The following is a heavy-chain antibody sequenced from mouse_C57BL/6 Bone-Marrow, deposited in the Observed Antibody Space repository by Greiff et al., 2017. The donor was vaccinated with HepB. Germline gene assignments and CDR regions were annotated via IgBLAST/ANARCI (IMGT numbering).Heavy chain of an antibody. D-gene: IGHD2-3*01. Sequence: DVQLVESGGGLVKPVGSLKLSCAASGFTFSDYGMHWVRQAPEKGLEWVAYISSGSSTIYYADTVKGRFTISRDNAKNTLFLQMTSLRSEDTAMYYCARSGDGYYDYFDYWGQGTTLTVSS. CDR1: GFTFSDYG. J-gene: IGHJ2*01. CDR3: ARSGDGYYDYFDY. CDR2: ISSGSSTI. V-gene: IGHV5-17*01.